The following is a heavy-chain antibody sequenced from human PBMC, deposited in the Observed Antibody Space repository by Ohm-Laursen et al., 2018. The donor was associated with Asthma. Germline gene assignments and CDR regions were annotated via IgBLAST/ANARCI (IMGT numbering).Heavy chain of an antibody. CDR1: GFTFSDYY. CDR2: ISSSGSTI. V-gene: IGHV3-11*01. Sequence: SLRLSCAASGFTFSDYYMSWIRQAPGKGLGWVSYISSSGSTIYYADSVKGRFTISRDNAKNSLYLQMNSLRAEDTAVYYCASLPYGSGSYGTRDYWGQGTLVTVSS. D-gene: IGHD3-10*01. J-gene: IGHJ4*02. CDR3: ASLPYGSGSYGTRDY.